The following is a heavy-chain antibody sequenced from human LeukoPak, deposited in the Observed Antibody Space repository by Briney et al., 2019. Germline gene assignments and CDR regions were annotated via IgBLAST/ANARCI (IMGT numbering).Heavy chain of an antibody. D-gene: IGHD3-10*01. CDR1: GFTFSNYA. V-gene: IGHV3-23*01. J-gene: IGHJ3*02. CDR2: VSSSGNSA. Sequence: GGSLRLSCATSGFTFSNYAMGWVRQAPGRGLEWVSAVSSSGNSAVYTDSVRGRFTISRDNSKNTILLQMNSLRAEDTAVYHCAKDQRSGEYDYGSVPFDMWSQGTMVTVSS. CDR3: AKDQRSGEYDYGSVPFDM.